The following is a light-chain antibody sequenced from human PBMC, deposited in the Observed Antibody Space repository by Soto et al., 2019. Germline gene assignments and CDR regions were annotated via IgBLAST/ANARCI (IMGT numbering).Light chain of an antibody. CDR1: SSDVGAYKY. CDR2: EVS. CDR3: TAYVGSDIWV. Sequence: QSALTQPPSASGSPGQSVTISCTGTSSDVGAYKYVSWYQQYPGKAPKLMIYEVSKRPSGVPDRFSGSKSGNTASLTVSGLQAEDEADYYCTAYVGSDIWVFGGGTQVTVL. J-gene: IGLJ3*02. V-gene: IGLV2-8*01.